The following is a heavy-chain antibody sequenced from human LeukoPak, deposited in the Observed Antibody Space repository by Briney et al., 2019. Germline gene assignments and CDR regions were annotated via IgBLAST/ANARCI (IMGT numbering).Heavy chain of an antibody. CDR2: INPNSGGT. J-gene: IGHJ4*02. CDR3: ARAYNSQGTQEYSSSSVFDY. Sequence: ASVKVSCKASGYTFTGYYMHCGRQAPGQGLEWMERINPNSGGTKYAQKFQGMVTMTRDTSISTAYMELSRLRSDDTAVYYCARAYNSQGTQEYSSSSVFDYWGQGTLVTVSS. V-gene: IGHV1-2*06. D-gene: IGHD6-6*01. CDR1: GYTFTGYY.